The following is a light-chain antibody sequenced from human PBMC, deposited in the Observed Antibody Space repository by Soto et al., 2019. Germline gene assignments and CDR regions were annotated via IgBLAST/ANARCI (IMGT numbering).Light chain of an antibody. CDR2: DVR. CDR1: SSDVGGYNY. J-gene: IGLJ1*01. CDR3: CSYAGSYYV. V-gene: IGLV2-11*01. Sequence: SALTQPRSVSGSPGQSVTISCTGTSSDVGGYNYVSWYQQHPGKAPKLMIYDVRKRPSGVPDRFSGSKSGNTASLTISGLQAEDEADYYCCSYAGSYYVFGTGTKPTVL.